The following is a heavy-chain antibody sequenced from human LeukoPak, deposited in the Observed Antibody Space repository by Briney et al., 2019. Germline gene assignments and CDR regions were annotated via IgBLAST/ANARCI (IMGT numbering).Heavy chain of an antibody. CDR2: IYYSGST. D-gene: IGHD2-2*01. CDR1: GGSISSYY. V-gene: IGHV4-59*01. J-gene: IGHJ6*04. CDR3: ARDRGAEYGYYYYGMDV. Sequence: SETLSLTCTGSGGSISSYYWSWIRQPPGKGPEWIGYIYYSGSTNYNPSLKSRVTISVDTSKNQFSLKLSSVTAADTAVYYCARDRGAEYGYYYYGMDVWGKGTTVTVSS.